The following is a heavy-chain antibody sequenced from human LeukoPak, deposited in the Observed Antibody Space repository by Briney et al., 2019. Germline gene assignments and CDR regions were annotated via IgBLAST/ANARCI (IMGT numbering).Heavy chain of an antibody. CDR2: ISSNGGST. D-gene: IGHD3-16*01. Sequence: GGSLRLSCAASGFTFSSYAMHWVRQAPGKGLEYVSAISSNGGSTYYANSVKGRFTISRDNSKNTVYPQINSLRVDDTAVFYCARARGTTPNYFDSWGQGTLVTVSS. CDR3: ARARGTTPNYFDS. CDR1: GFTFSSYA. J-gene: IGHJ4*02. V-gene: IGHV3-64*01.